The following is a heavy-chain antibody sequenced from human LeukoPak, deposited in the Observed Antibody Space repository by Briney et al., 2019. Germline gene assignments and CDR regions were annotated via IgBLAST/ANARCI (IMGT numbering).Heavy chain of an antibody. CDR2: VYYSGST. Sequence: PSETLSLTCTVSSGSVSTSSYYWGWIRQPPGKGLEWIGRVYYSGSTYYNPSLKSRVTISVDTSKNQFSLKLSSVTAADTAVYYCARGPRYYDILTGYSNWFDPWGQGTLVTVSS. CDR1: SGSVSTSSYY. CDR3: ARGPRYYDILTGYSNWFDP. D-gene: IGHD3-9*01. J-gene: IGHJ5*02. V-gene: IGHV4-39*01.